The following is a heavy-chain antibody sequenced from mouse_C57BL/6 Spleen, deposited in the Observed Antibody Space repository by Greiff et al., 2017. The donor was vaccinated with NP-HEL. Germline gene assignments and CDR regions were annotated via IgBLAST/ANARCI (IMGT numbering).Heavy chain of an antibody. J-gene: IGHJ1*03. D-gene: IGHD1-1*01. CDR1: GYSITSGYY. CDR2: ISYDGSN. Sequence: EESGPGLVKPSQSLSLTCSVTGYSITSGYYWNWIRQFPGNKLEWMGYISYDGSNNYNPSLKNRISITRDTSKNQFFLKLNSVTTEDTATYYCARGDYGCFDVWGTGTTVTVSS. V-gene: IGHV3-6*01. CDR3: ARGDYGCFDV.